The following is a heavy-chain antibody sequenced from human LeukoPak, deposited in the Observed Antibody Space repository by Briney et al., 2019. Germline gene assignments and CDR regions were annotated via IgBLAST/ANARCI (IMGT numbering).Heavy chain of an antibody. Sequence: GGSLRLSCAASGFTSSRYWMHWLRQGPRKGLVCVSPTSTDGSSTTYADSVKGRFTISRDNGRNTLYLQMYSLRAEDTAVYYCASYLTSIPSGMDVWGQGTTVTVSS. CDR1: GFTSSRYW. D-gene: IGHD2/OR15-2a*01. V-gene: IGHV3-74*01. CDR2: TSTDGSST. CDR3: ASYLTSIPSGMDV. J-gene: IGHJ6*02.